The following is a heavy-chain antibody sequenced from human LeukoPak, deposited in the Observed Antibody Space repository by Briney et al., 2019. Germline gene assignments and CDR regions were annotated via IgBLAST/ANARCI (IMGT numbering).Heavy chain of an antibody. V-gene: IGHV4-59*01. CDR1: GGSISSYY. Sequence: SETLSLTCTVSGGSISSYYWSWLRQPPGKGLEWIGYIYYSGSTNYNPSLKSRVTISVDTSKNQFSLKLSSVTAADTAVYYCARDWDYYDSIGYYLMAFDLWGQGTMVTVSS. D-gene: IGHD3-22*01. CDR3: ARDWDYYDSIGYYLMAFDL. CDR2: IYYSGST. J-gene: IGHJ3*01.